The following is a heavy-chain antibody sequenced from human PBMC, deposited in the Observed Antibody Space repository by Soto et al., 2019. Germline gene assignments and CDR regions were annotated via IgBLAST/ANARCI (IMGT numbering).Heavy chain of an antibody. Sequence: QVQLQESGPGLVKPSQTLSLTCTVSGGSISSGGYYWSWIRQHPGKGLEWIGYIYYSGSTYYNPSLKSRVTISVDTSKNLFSLKLRYVTAADTAVYYCARSSTSANYFDYWGQGTLVTVSS. V-gene: IGHV4-31*03. CDR1: GGSISSGGYY. CDR2: IYYSGST. D-gene: IGHD2-2*01. J-gene: IGHJ4*02. CDR3: ARSSTSANYFDY.